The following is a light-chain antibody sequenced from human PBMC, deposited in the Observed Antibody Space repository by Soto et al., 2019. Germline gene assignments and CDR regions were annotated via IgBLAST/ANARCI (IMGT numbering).Light chain of an antibody. CDR2: KAS. CDR1: QSISSW. Sequence: DIQMTLSPSTLSASVGDRVTITCRASQSISSWLAWYQQKPGKAPKLLIYKASSLESGVPSRFSGSGSGTEFTLTISSLQPDDFATYYCQQYNSYSPLYTFGQGTKLEIK. V-gene: IGKV1-5*03. J-gene: IGKJ2*01. CDR3: QQYNSYSPLYT.